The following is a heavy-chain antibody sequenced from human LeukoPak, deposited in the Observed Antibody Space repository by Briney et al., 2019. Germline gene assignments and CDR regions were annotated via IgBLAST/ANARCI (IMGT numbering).Heavy chain of an antibody. CDR3: ARSLVSGYYLPPDY. CDR1: GYTFTSYD. V-gene: IGHV1-8*01. CDR2: MNPNSGNT. J-gene: IGHJ4*02. D-gene: IGHD3-3*01. Sequence: ASVKVSCKASGYTFTSYDINWVRQATGQGLEWMGWMNPNSGNTGYAQKFQGRVTMTRDTSISTVYMELSRLTSDDTAVYYCARSLVSGYYLPPDYWGQGTLVTVSS.